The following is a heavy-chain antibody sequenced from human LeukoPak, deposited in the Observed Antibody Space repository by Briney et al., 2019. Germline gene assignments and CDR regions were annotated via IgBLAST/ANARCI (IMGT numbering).Heavy chain of an antibody. Sequence: KPSETLSLTCAVYGGSFSGYYWSWIRQPPGKGLEWIGEINHSGSTNYNPSLKSRVTISVDTSKNQFSLELSSVTAADTAVYYCARWSNTAMVWGQGTLVTVSS. J-gene: IGHJ4*02. CDR1: GGSFSGYY. CDR3: ARWSNTAMV. D-gene: IGHD5-18*01. CDR2: INHSGST. V-gene: IGHV4-34*01.